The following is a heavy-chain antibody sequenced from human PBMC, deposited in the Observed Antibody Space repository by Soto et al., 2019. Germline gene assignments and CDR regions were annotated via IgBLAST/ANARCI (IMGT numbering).Heavy chain of an antibody. CDR2: ISRSGTT. Sequence: QVQLQQWGAGLLKPSETLSLSCAVYGGYFNDNYYTWFRQPPGKGLEWIGEISRSGTTKYIPTLKSRASISFDTSKTQVSLKVTSVTAVDTAVYYCATALWFGTQVELWGQGDLVTVCS. CDR3: ATALWFGTQVEL. D-gene: IGHD3-10*01. CDR1: GGYFNDNY. J-gene: IGHJ5*02. V-gene: IGHV4-34*01.